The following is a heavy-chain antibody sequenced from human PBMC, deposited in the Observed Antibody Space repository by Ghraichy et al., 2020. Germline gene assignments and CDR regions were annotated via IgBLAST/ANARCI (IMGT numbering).Heavy chain of an antibody. CDR1: GFTFSSYA. D-gene: IGHD3-9*01. CDR3: AKNSIVRYFFHYFDY. V-gene: IGHV3-23*01. CDR2: ISGSGGST. Sequence: GGSLRLSCAASGFTFSSYAMSWVRQAPGKGLEWVSAISGSGGSTDYADSVKGRFTISRDNSKNTLYLQMNSLRAEDTAVYYCAKNSIVRYFFHYFDYWGQGTLVTVSS. J-gene: IGHJ4*02.